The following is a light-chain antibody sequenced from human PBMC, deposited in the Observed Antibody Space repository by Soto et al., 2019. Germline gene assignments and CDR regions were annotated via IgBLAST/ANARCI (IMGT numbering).Light chain of an antibody. V-gene: IGKV1-8*01. CDR2: AAS. CDR3: QQYYSYPWT. J-gene: IGKJ1*01. Sequence: AIRMTQSPSSLSASTGDRVTITCRASQGISSYLAWYQQKPGKAPKLLIYAASTLQSGVPSRFSGSGSGTDFTLTISCLQSEDFATYYCQQYYSYPWTFDQGTKAEIK. CDR1: QGISSY.